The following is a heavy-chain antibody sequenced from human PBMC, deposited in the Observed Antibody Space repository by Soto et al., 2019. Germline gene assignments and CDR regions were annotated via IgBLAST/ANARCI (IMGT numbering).Heavy chain of an antibody. CDR3: TTDAYYYYDSGYSRWVGPSRAFDS. D-gene: IGHD3-22*01. CDR1: AVPIITPW. J-gene: IGHJ3*02. V-gene: IGHV3-15*01. CDR2: IKSKTDGGTT. Sequence: GXSRSLSYAASAVPIITPWMSRVRPPTRKGLEWVGRIKSKTDGGTTDYAAPVKGRFTISRDDSKNTLYLQMNSLKTEDTAVYYCTTDAYYYYDSGYSRWVGPSRAFDSWGQGTRVTVS.